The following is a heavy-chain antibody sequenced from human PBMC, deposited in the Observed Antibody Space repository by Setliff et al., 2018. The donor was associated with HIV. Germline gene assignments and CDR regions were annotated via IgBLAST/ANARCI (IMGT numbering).Heavy chain of an antibody. CDR3: ARGAYPREFYFDS. CDR2: IYYSGST. CDR1: GVSINRTDHY. J-gene: IGHJ4*02. D-gene: IGHD2-21*01. V-gene: IGHV4-31*03. Sequence: SETLSLTCSVSGVSINRTDHYWGWIRQHPGRGLEWIGHIYYSGSTYDNPSLKSRFSISIDTSKNRFSLEVASVTAADTAVYYCARGAYPREFYFDSWGQGMLVTVSS.